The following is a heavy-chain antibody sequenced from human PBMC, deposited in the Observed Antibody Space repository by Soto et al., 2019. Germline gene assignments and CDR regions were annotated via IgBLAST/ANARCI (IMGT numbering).Heavy chain of an antibody. V-gene: IGHV3-33*01. D-gene: IGHD3-16*01. CDR3: ARGGGVGVDP. J-gene: IGHJ5*02. Sequence: QVQLVESGGGVGQRGRSLRLSCAASGFTFSNYGMHWVRQAPGKGLEWVAVIWYDGSNKYYADSVKGRFTISRDNSRNTLYLQMNSLRAEDTAVYYCARGGGVGVDPSGQGTLVTVSS. CDR1: GFTFSNYG. CDR2: IWYDGSNK.